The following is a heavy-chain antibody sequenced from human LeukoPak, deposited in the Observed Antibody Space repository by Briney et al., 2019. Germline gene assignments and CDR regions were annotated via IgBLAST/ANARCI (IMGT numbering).Heavy chain of an antibody. D-gene: IGHD5-12*01. CDR1: GYTFTSYA. CDR2: INAGNGNT. Sequence: ASVKVSCKASGYTFTSYAMHWVRQAPGQRLEWMGWINAGNGNTKYSQKLQGRVTMTTDTSTSTAYMELRSLRSDDTAVYYCARVEGVYSDHAVYYGMDVWGQGTTVTVSS. CDR3: ARVEGVYSDHAVYYGMDV. J-gene: IGHJ6*02. V-gene: IGHV1-3*01.